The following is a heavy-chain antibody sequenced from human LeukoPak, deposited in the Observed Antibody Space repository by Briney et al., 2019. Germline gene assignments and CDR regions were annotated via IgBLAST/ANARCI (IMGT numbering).Heavy chain of an antibody. Sequence: PSETLSLTCTVSGDSISDYYWSWIRQPAGKGLEWIGRVSTGGSTNYNPSLKSRVAVSVDTSNNQFSLKLTSATAADTAVYYCARGDSSGWYNYFDIWGQGTLVTVSS. CDR1: GDSISDYY. V-gene: IGHV4-4*07. CDR3: ARGDSSGWYNYFDI. J-gene: IGHJ4*02. CDR2: VSTGGST. D-gene: IGHD6-19*01.